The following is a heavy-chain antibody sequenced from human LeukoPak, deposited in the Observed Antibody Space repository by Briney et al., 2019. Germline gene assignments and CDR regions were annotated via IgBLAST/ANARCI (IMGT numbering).Heavy chain of an antibody. CDR2: INSDGSST. CDR3: ATTYYYGYADY. Sequence: GGSLRLSCAASGFTFSTYWMHWVRQAPGKGLVWVSRINSDGSSTSYADSVKGRFTISRDNAKNTLYLQMNSLGAEDTAVYYYATTYYYGYADYWGQGTLVTVSS. CDR1: GFTFSTYW. J-gene: IGHJ4*02. V-gene: IGHV3-74*01. D-gene: IGHD3-10*01.